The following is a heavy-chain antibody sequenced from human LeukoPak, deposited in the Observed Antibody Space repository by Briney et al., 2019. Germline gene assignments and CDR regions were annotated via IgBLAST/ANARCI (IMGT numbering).Heavy chain of an antibody. CDR1: GFTFTNYG. Sequence: GGSLRLSCAASGFTFTNYGMHWVRQAPGKGLEWVAVIWYDGSNQYYADSVKGRFTISRDNSKNTLYLQMNSLRSEDTAVYYCSANFDFWGQGTLVTVSS. D-gene: IGHD6-25*01. J-gene: IGHJ4*02. V-gene: IGHV3-33*01. CDR3: SANFDF. CDR2: IWYDGSNQ.